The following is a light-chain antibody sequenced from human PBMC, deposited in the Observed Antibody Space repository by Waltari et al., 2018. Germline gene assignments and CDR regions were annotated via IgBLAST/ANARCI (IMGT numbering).Light chain of an antibody. J-gene: IGLJ3*02. Sequence: QLVLTQSPSASASLGASVKLTCTLSSVHRSNVIAWLQQQPEKGPLYLMKVNSDGSHSKGDELPDRFSGSSSGAERYLTISSLQSEDEADSYCQTGGHGTWVFGGGTKLTVL. CDR3: QTGGHGTWV. V-gene: IGLV4-69*01. CDR1: SVHRSNV. CDR2: VNSDGSH.